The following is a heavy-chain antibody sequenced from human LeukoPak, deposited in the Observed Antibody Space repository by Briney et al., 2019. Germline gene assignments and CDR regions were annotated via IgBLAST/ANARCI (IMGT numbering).Heavy chain of an antibody. J-gene: IGHJ4*02. CDR3: GAQQLDFDY. CDR1: GGSIGSSSYY. Sequence: SETLSLTCTVSGGSIGSSSYYWGWIRQPPGKGLEWIGSIYYSGSTYYNPSLKSRVTISVDTSKNQFSLKLSSVTAADTAVYYCGAQQLDFDYWGQGTLVTVSS. D-gene: IGHD6-13*01. CDR2: IYYSGST. V-gene: IGHV4-39*01.